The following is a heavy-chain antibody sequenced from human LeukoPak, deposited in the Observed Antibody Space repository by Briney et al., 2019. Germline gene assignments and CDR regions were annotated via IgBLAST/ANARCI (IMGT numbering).Heavy chain of an antibody. CDR3: ARVKYDSSGYYYGPTSYYYYMDV. CDR2: IYYSGST. CDR1: GGSISSYY. Sequence: SETLSLTCTVSGGSISSYYWSWIRQPPGKGLEWIGYIYYSGSTNYNPSLESRVTISVDTSKNQFSLKLSSVTAADTAVYYCARVKYDSSGYYYGPTSYYYYMDVWGKGTTVTISS. D-gene: IGHD3-22*01. V-gene: IGHV4-59*01. J-gene: IGHJ6*03.